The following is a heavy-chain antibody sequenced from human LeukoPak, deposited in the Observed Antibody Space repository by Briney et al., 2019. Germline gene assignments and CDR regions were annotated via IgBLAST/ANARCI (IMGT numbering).Heavy chain of an antibody. CDR1: GSSISSHYC. D-gene: IGHD3-10*01. J-gene: IGHJ5*02. CDR2: VCHSGST. CDR3: ARVCCYFDSRSNPNWFDP. V-gene: IGHV4-38-2*01. Sequence: PSETLSLTCAVSGSSISSHYCWGWIRQAPGKGLEWIGNVCHSGSTFYNPSLKSRLTMSIDTSKNQFSLKLNSVTAADTAVYYCARVCCYFDSRSNPNWFDPWGQGTLVTVSS.